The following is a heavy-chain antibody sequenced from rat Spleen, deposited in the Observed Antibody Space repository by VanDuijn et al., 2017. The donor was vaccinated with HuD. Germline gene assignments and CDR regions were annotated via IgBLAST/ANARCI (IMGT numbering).Heavy chain of an antibody. CDR2: IIYDGSST. J-gene: IGHJ2*01. V-gene: IGHV5-17*01. Sequence: EVQLVESGGGLVQPGRSLKLSCAASGFTFSDYAMAWVRQAPKKGLEWVATIIYDGSSTYYRDSVKGRFTISRENAKSTLYLQMDSLRSEDTSTYYCAITYYWGQGVMVTVSS. CDR1: GFTFSDYA. CDR3: AITYY.